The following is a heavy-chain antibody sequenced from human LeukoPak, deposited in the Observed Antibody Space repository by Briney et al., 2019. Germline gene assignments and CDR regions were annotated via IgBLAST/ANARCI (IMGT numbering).Heavy chain of an antibody. CDR3: ARAGESRLIYFDY. V-gene: IGHV1-18*01. J-gene: IGHJ4*02. CDR2: VSVYTGYT. CDR1: GYTFTNYG. Sequence: ASVKVSCKASGYTFTNYGISWVRQAPGQGLEWMGWVSVYTGYTKYPQKFQGRVTMTTDTSTSTAYMELRSLRSDDTAVYYCARAGESRLIYFDYWGQGTLVTVSS. D-gene: IGHD3-16*01.